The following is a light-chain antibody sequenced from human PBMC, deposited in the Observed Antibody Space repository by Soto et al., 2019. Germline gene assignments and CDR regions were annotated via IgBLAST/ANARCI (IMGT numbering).Light chain of an antibody. Sequence: QSVLTQSSSASASLGSSVKLTCTLSSGHSSYIIAWHQQQPGKAPRYLMKLEGSGSYNKGSGVPDRFSGSSSGADRYLTISNLQFEDEADYYCETWDSNTWVFGGGTQVTVL. V-gene: IGLV4-60*02. J-gene: IGLJ3*02. CDR2: LEGSGSY. CDR3: ETWDSNTWV. CDR1: SGHSSYI.